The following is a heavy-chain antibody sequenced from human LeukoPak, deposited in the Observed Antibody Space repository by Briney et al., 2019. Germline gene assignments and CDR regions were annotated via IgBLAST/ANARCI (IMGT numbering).Heavy chain of an antibody. Sequence: ASVKLSCKASGYTFTNYPISWVRQAPGQGLEWMGWITTYNGNTKYAHKLQGRVTMTTDTPTSTAYMDLRGLRSDDTAVYYCARGYDYGDYVGDFDYWGQGTLVTVSS. CDR2: ITTYNGNT. D-gene: IGHD4-17*01. J-gene: IGHJ4*02. CDR3: ARGYDYGDYVGDFDY. V-gene: IGHV1-18*01. CDR1: GYTFTNYP.